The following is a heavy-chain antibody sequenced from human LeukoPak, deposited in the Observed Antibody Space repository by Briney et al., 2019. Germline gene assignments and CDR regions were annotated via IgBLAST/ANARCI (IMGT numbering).Heavy chain of an antibody. D-gene: IGHD1-14*01. Sequence: PGRSLRLSCAASGFTFRSYAMPWVRQAPGKGLEWVAVISYDGSNKYYADSVKGRFTISRDNSKNTLYLQMNSLRAEDTAVYYCARDPRKDYYFDYWGQGTLVTVSS. CDR2: ISYDGSNK. CDR1: GFTFRSYA. V-gene: IGHV3-30-3*01. CDR3: ARDPRKDYYFDY. J-gene: IGHJ4*02.